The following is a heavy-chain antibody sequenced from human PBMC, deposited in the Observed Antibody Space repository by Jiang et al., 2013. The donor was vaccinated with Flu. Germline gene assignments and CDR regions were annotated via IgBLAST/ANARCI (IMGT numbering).Heavy chain of an antibody. CDR2: DLLHGST. CDR3: ARGPNYGSGSYEWGTFDY. V-gene: IGHV4-31*01. D-gene: IGHD3-10*01. Sequence: IGYDLLHGSTYYNRPSKSLVTISVDTSKNQXSLKLSSVTAADTAVYYCARGPNYGSGSYEWGTFDYWGQGTLVTVSS. J-gene: IGHJ4*02.